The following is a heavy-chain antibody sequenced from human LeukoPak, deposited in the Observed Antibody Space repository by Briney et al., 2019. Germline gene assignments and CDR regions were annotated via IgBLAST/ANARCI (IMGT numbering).Heavy chain of an antibody. Sequence: PGGSLRLSCAASGFTFSSYWMNWVRQAPGKGLEWVSSISSSSSYIYYADSVKGRFTISRDNAKNSLYLQMNSLRAEDTAVYYCARSNPLTLYSSSWYIDYWGQGTLVTVSS. CDR3: ARSNPLTLYSSSWYIDY. CDR2: ISSSSSYI. D-gene: IGHD6-13*01. V-gene: IGHV3-21*01. J-gene: IGHJ4*02. CDR1: GFTFSSYW.